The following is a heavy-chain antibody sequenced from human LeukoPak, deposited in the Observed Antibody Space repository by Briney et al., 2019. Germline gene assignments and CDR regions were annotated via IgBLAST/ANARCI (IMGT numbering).Heavy chain of an antibody. J-gene: IGHJ6*02. V-gene: IGHV6-1*01. D-gene: IGHD5-18*01. CDR2: TYYRSKWYN. CDR1: GDSVSSNSAA. Sequence: SQTLSLTCAISGDSVSSNSAAWNWIRQSPSRGLEWLGRTYYRSKWYNDYAVSVKSRITINPDTSKNQFSLQLNSVTPEDTAVYYCARETPVDTAMDYYYYGMDVWGQGTTVTVSS. CDR3: ARETPVDTAMDYYYYGMDV.